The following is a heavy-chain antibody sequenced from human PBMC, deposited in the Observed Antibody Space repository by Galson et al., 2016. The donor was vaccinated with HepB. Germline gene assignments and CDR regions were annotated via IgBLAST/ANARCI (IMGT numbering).Heavy chain of an antibody. V-gene: IGHV3-7*03. J-gene: IGHJ4*02. Sequence: LRLSCAVSGLKFSTYWMTWVHQAPGKGLEWVATINPDGNEKAYVDSVKGRFTMSRDNAKDSLHLQMNSLRAEDTGVYYCVTSQGYWGQGTLVTVSS. CDR2: INPDGNEK. CDR1: GLKFSTYW. CDR3: VTSQGY.